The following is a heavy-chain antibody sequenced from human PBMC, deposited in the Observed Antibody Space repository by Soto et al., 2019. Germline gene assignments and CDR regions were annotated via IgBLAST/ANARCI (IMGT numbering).Heavy chain of an antibody. Sequence: EVQLVQSGAEAKKPGESLRISCKGSGYNFANFWIGWVRQMPGKGLEWMGMIFPGDSDTKNSPSLEGQISMSVDKSDSSAYLQWRSLKASDTAIYYCAAGYSNGLDAFDIWGQGTMVTVSS. CDR3: AAGYSNGLDAFDI. V-gene: IGHV5-51*01. CDR2: IFPGDSDT. CDR1: GYNFANFW. D-gene: IGHD3-22*01. J-gene: IGHJ3*02.